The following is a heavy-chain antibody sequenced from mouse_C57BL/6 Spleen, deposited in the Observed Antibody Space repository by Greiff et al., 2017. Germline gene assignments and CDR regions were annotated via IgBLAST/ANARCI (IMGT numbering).Heavy chain of an antibody. CDR2: INPNNGGT. V-gene: IGHV1-22*01. Sequence: VQLQQSGPELVKPGASVKMSCKASGYTFTDYNMHWVKQSHGKSLEWIGYINPNNGGTSYNQKFKGKATLTVNKSSSTAYMELRSLTSEDSAVYYCARTYVNLAWFAYWGQGTLVTVSA. J-gene: IGHJ3*01. CDR3: ARTYVNLAWFAY. CDR1: GYTFTDYN. D-gene: IGHD2-10*02.